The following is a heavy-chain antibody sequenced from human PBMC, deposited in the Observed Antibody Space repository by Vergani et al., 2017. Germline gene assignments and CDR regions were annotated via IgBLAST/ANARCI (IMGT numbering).Heavy chain of an antibody. CDR1: GFTFSSYA. D-gene: IGHD3-3*01. CDR3: AKDIAQLRFLAGFDP. J-gene: IGHJ5*02. V-gene: IGHV3-23*01. Sequence: EVQLLESGGGLVQPGGSLRLSCAASGFTFSSYAMSWVRQAPGKGLEWVSAISGSGCSTYYADSVKGLFTISRDNYKNTLYLKMNSLGAEDTAVYYCAKDIAQLRFLAGFDPWGQGTLVTVSS. CDR2: ISGSGCST.